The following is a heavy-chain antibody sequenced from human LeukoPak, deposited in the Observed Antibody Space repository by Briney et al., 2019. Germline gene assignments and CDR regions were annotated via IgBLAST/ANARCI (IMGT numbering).Heavy chain of an antibody. V-gene: IGHV3-48*03. J-gene: IGHJ3*02. CDR1: GVTFSSYD. CDR3: ARAGHVITMIVVLDAFDI. CDR2: ISSSGSTI. Sequence: PGGSLRLSCAASGVTFSSYDRNWVRQAPGKGLEWLSYISSSGSTIYYTDSVKGRFTISRDIAKSSLCLQMNSLRGEDTAVYYCARAGHVITMIVVLDAFDIWGQGTMVTVSS. D-gene: IGHD3-22*01.